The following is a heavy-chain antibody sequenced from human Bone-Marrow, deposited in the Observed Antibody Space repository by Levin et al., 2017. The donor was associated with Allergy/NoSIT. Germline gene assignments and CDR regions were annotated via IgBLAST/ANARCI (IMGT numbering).Heavy chain of an antibody. D-gene: IGHD6-19*01. CDR1: GFTFSSHA. CDR2: ISYDGYTK. Sequence: GGSLRLSCEASGFTFSSHAMHWVRQAPGKGLEWVAVISYDGYTKDYADSVKGRFTISRDDSKNTLYLQMNSLRAEDTAVYYCARDPGSTGWYYFDSWGQGTLVPVSS. V-gene: IGHV3-30-3*01. J-gene: IGHJ4*02. CDR3: ARDPGSTGWYYFDS.